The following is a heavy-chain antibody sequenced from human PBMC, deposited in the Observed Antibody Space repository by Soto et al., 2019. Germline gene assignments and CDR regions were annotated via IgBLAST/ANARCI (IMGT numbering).Heavy chain of an antibody. CDR1: GDSVSSNSAA. CDR2: TYYRSKWYN. V-gene: IGHV6-1*01. J-gene: IGHJ3*02. CDR3: ARVYGDSSGYRDDAFDI. D-gene: IGHD3-22*01. Sequence: PSQTLSLTCVISGDSVSSNSAAWNWIRQSPSRGLEWLGRTYYRSKWYNDYAVSVKSRITINPDTSKNQFSLQLNSVTPEDTAVYYYARVYGDSSGYRDDAFDIWGQGTMVTVSS.